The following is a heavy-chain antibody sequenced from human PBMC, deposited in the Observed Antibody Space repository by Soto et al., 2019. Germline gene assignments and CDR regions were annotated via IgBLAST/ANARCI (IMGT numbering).Heavy chain of an antibody. J-gene: IGHJ6*02. D-gene: IGHD6-6*01. CDR3: ARELSSSSGWYYYGMGV. CDR2: IYSSGST. Sequence: YLTCTVSGGSISSYYWSWIRQPAGKGLEWIGRIYSSGSTNYNPSLKSRVTMSVDTSKNQFSLKLNSVTAADTAVYYCARELSSSSGWYYYGMGVWGQGTTVTVSS. CDR1: GGSISSYY. V-gene: IGHV4-4*07.